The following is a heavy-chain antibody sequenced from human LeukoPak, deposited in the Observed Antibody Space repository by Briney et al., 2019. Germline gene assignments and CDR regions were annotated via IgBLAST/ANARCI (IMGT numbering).Heavy chain of an antibody. CDR1: GDSVSSNSAA. J-gene: IGHJ4*02. D-gene: IGHD6-13*01. CDR3: ARGAHSSSWSLFDY. CDR2: TYYRSKWYN. V-gene: IGHV6-1*01. Sequence: PSQTLSLTCAISGDSVSSNSAAWNWIRQSPSRGLGWLGRTYYRSKWYNDYAVSVKSRITINPDTSKNQFSLKLSSVTAADTAVYYCARGAHSSSWSLFDYWGQGTLVTVSS.